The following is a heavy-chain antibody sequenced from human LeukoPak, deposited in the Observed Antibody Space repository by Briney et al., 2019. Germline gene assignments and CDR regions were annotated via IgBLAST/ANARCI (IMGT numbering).Heavy chain of an antibody. CDR3: ARVYYDFWSGYEYDAFDI. CDR1: GYTFTSYG. V-gene: IGHV1-18*01. Sequence: ASVKVSCKASGYTFTSYGISWVRQAPGQGLEWMGWISAYNGNTNYAQKLQGRVTMTTDASTSTAYMELRSLRSDDTAVYYCARVYYDFWSGYEYDAFDIWGQGTMVTVSS. D-gene: IGHD3-3*01. CDR2: ISAYNGNT. J-gene: IGHJ3*02.